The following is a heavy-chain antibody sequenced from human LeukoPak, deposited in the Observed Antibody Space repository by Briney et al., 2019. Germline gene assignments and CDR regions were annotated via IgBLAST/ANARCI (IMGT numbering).Heavy chain of an antibody. J-gene: IGHJ1*01. Sequence: SVKVSCKASGGTFSSYAISWVRQAPGQGLEWMGGIIPIFGTANYAQKFQGRVTITADESTSTAYMELSGLRSEDTAVYYCARDRAPYSSSWYLFQHWGQGTLVTVSS. V-gene: IGHV1-69*13. CDR2: IIPIFGTA. CDR1: GGTFSSYA. CDR3: ARDRAPYSSSWYLFQH. D-gene: IGHD6-13*01.